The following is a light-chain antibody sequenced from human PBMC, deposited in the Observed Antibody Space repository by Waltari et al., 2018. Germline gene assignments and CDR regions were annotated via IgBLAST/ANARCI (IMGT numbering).Light chain of an antibody. J-gene: IGLJ3*02. CDR2: EVS. CDR3: SSYTSSSTLEWV. V-gene: IGLV2-14*01. Sequence: QSALTQPASVSGSPGQSITISCTGTSSDVGGYNYVPWYQQHPGKAPKLMIYEVSNRPSGVSNRFSGSKSGNTASLTISGLQAEDEADYYCSSYTSSSTLEWVFGGGTKLTVL. CDR1: SSDVGGYNY.